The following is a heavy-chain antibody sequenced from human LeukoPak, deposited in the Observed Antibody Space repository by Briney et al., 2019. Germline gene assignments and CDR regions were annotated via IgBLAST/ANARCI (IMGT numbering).Heavy chain of an antibody. CDR2: INTDGSYT. CDR1: GFTFSNYA. Sequence: GGSLRLSCAASGFTFSNYAMSWVRQAPGKGLVWVSRINTDGSYTTYADSVKGRFTISRDNAKNTLYLQMNSLGAEDTAVYYCARRPYDYRFDYWGQGTLVTVSS. CDR3: ARRPYDYRFDY. J-gene: IGHJ4*02. V-gene: IGHV3-74*01. D-gene: IGHD5-12*01.